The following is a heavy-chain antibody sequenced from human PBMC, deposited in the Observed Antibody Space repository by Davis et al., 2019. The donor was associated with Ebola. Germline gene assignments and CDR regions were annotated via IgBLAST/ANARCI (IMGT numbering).Heavy chain of an antibody. D-gene: IGHD3-10*01. V-gene: IGHV3-23*01. CDR3: AKSIRGRPGNNWFDP. CDR2: ISGSGGST. CDR1: GFTFSNYA. J-gene: IGHJ5*02. Sequence: PGGSLRLSCAVSGFTFSNYAMNWVRQAPGKGLEWVSAISGSGGSTYYADSVKGRFTISRDNSRNTLYLQMNSLRAEDTALYYCAKSIRGRPGNNWFDPWGQGTLVTASS.